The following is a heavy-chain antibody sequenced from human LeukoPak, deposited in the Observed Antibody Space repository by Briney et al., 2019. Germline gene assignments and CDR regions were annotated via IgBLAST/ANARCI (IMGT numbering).Heavy chain of an antibody. CDR2: IYPGDSDT. J-gene: IGHJ4*02. Sequence: GESLKISCKGSGYSFTSYWIGWVRQMPGKGLEWMGIIYPGDSDTRYSPSFQGQVTISADKSISTAYLQWSSLKASDTAMYYCARHPAEMATMDQYYFDYWGQGTLVTVSS. CDR1: GYSFTSYW. CDR3: ARHPAEMATMDQYYFDY. D-gene: IGHD5-24*01. V-gene: IGHV5-51*01.